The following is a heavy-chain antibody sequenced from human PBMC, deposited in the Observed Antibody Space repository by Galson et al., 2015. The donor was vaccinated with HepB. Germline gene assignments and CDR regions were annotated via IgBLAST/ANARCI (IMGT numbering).Heavy chain of an antibody. CDR2: IIPIFGTA. J-gene: IGHJ4*02. V-gene: IGHV1-69*06. D-gene: IGHD3-22*01. Sequence: SVKVSCKASGGTFSSYAISWVRQAPGQGLEWMGGIIPIFGTANYAQKFQGRVTITADKSTSTAYMELSSLRSEDTAVYYCARIFDSSGYYRDYWGQGTLVTVSS. CDR1: GGTFSSYA. CDR3: ARIFDSSGYYRDY.